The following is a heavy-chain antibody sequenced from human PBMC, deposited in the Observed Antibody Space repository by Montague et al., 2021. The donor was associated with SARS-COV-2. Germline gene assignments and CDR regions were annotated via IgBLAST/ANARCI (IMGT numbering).Heavy chain of an antibody. CDR1: GGSISSSSYY. CDR2: IYYSGST. Sequence: SETLSLTCTVSGGSISSSSYYWGWIRQPPGKGLEWIGSIYYSGSTYYNPSLKSRVSMSVDKSWNQFSLRLTSVTAADTAIYYRARKGSGRSDLAYWGQRTLVTVSS. J-gene: IGHJ4*02. CDR3: ARKGSGRSDLAY. D-gene: IGHD1-26*01. V-gene: IGHV4-39*07.